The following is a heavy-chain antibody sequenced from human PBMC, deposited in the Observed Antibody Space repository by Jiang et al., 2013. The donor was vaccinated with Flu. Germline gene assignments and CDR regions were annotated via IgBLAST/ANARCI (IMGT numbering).Heavy chain of an antibody. CDR3: ARGRGGGTDAFDI. CDR1: GYTLTDHY. D-gene: IGHD4-23*01. V-gene: IGHV1-2*06. J-gene: IGHJ3*02. CDR2: INPTSGGT. Sequence: EVKKPGASVKVSCKASGYTLTDHYMHWVRQAPGQGLEWMGRINPTSGGTSYAQKFQGRVTMTRDTSINTAYMELSRLRSDDTAVHYCARGRGGGTDAFDIWGQGTMVTVS.